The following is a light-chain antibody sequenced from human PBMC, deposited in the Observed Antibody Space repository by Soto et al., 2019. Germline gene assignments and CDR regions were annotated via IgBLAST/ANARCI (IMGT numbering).Light chain of an antibody. CDR1: SSDVGGYNY. J-gene: IGLJ1*01. V-gene: IGLV2-14*01. CDR2: DVS. Sequence: QSVLTQPASVSGSPGQSITISCTGTSSDVGGYNYVSWYQQYPGKAPQLMIYDVSNRPSGVSNRFSGSKSGNTASLTISGLQADDEADYYCSSYTSSNTYVFGTGTKAPS. CDR3: SSYTSSNTYV.